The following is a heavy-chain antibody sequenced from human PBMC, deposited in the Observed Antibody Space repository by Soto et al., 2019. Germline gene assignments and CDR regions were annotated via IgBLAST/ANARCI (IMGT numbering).Heavy chain of an antibody. CDR2: TNPNSGGT. CDR1: GYTFTGYY. Sequence: ASVKVSCKASGYTFTGYYMHWVRQTPGQGLEWMGWTNPNSGGTNYAQKFQGRVTMTRDTSISTAYMELSRLRSDDTAVYYCAREQYYDILTGYYPDRAEYFQHWGQGTLVTVSA. V-gene: IGHV1-2*02. CDR3: AREQYYDILTGYYPDRAEYFQH. D-gene: IGHD3-9*01. J-gene: IGHJ1*01.